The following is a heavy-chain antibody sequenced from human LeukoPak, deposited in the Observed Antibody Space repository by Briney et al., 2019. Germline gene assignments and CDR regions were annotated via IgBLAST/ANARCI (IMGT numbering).Heavy chain of an antibody. CDR2: IKSQSNGGTT. V-gene: IGHV3-15*01. D-gene: IGHD3-16*02. CDR3: AINRGKFQH. CDR1: GFTFSKAW. J-gene: IGHJ1*01. Sequence: PGGSLRLSCAASGFTFSKAWMSWVRQAPGRGLEWVGRIKSQSNGGTTDYAAPVKGRFTISRHDSGNTLYLQMNSLKTEDTAVYYCAINRGKFQHWGQGTLVTVSS.